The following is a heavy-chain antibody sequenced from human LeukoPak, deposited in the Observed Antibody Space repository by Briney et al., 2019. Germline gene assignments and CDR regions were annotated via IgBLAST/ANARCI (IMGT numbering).Heavy chain of an antibody. CDR3: ASGELNDYDCSGSCFYYGMDV. Sequence: SQTLSLTCIVSGASINSGDSYWSWIRQPPGKGLEWIGYIYYNGSTYYNPSLKSRVTISVDTSKNQFSLKLTSVTAADTAVYYCASGELNDYDCSGSCFYYGMDVWGQGTTVTVSS. CDR2: IYYNGST. CDR1: GASINSGDSY. V-gene: IGHV4-30-4*01. J-gene: IGHJ6*02. D-gene: IGHD3-22*01.